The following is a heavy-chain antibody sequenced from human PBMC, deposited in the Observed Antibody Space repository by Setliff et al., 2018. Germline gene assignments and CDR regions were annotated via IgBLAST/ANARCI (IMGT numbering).Heavy chain of an antibody. D-gene: IGHD3-3*01. CDR1: GFTFSNYW. Sequence: GGSLRLSCAASGFTFSNYWMHWVRQVPGKGLVWVGRVNGDGSTTGYADSVKGRFTISRDKAKNTLYLQMNSLRTEDAAVYYCARAYDFWSGYMGMDSWGQGTLVTVSS. CDR3: ARAYDFWSGYMGMDS. V-gene: IGHV3-74*01. CDR2: VNGDGSTT. J-gene: IGHJ4*02.